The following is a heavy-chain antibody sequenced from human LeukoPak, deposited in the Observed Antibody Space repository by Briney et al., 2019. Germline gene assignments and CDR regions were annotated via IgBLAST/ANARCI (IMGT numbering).Heavy chain of an antibody. CDR1: GFTFSSYG. D-gene: IGHD3-22*01. Sequence: PGRSLRLSCAASGFTFSSYGMHWVRQAPGKGLEWVAVIWYDGSNKYYADSVKGRFTISRDNSKNTLYLQMNSLRAEDTAVYYCAKSRPMYYYDSSGYSNDAFDIWGQGTMVTVSS. V-gene: IGHV3-33*06. CDR2: IWYDGSNK. J-gene: IGHJ3*02. CDR3: AKSRPMYYYDSSGYSNDAFDI.